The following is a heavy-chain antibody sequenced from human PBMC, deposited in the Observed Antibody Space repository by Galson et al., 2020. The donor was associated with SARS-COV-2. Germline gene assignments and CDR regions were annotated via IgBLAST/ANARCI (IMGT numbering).Heavy chain of an antibody. J-gene: IGHJ4*02. CDR3: ARDRTAMVVDY. D-gene: IGHD5-18*01. Sequence: ASVKVSCKAFGYSFSSYGVTWVRQAPGQGLEWVGWINAYNGNTDHAQKLQGRVTMTIDTSTSTAYMELRSLRSNDTAVYYCARDRTAMVVDYWGQGTLVTVSS. CDR1: GYSFSSYG. V-gene: IGHV1-18*04. CDR2: INAYNGNT.